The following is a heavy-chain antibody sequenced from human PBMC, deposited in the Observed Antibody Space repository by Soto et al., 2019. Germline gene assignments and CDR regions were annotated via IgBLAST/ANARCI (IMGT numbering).Heavy chain of an antibody. J-gene: IGHJ4*01. V-gene: IGHV3-15*01. CDR2: IKSKTDGGTT. Sequence: GGSLRLSCAASGFTFSNAWMSWVRQAPGKGLEWVGRIKSKTDGGTTDYAAPVKGRFTISRDDSKNTLYLQMNSLKTEDTAVYYCTTPWSPRRRGTYWGHGTLVTVSS. CDR3: TTPWSPRRRGTY. D-gene: IGHD3-16*01. CDR1: GFTFSNAW.